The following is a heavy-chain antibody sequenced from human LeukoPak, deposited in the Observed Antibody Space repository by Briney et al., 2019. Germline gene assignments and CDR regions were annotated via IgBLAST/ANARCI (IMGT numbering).Heavy chain of an antibody. CDR3: AKDREASGSYWFDP. Sequence: GGSLRLSCTASGLTLGGHDMHWVRQTPGDGVEGVGAVSAGNHAFYAGSVKGRFTISRDNSKNTLYLQMNSLRAEDTAVYYCAKDREASGSYWFDPWGQGTLVTVSS. CDR2: VSAGNHA. CDR1: GLTLGGHD. J-gene: IGHJ5*02. V-gene: IGHV3-23*03. D-gene: IGHD3-10*01.